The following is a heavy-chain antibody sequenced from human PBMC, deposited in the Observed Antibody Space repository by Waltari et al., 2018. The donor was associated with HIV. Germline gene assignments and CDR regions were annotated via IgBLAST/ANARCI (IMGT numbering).Heavy chain of an antibody. Sequence: DGQLMESGGGLVQPGGSLRLSRVGTDFSFGSFWMTLVVQAPGKGVEWVANIQPGGNEKYYVDSVKGRFTVSRDNARNSLYLDMDNMRAEDTAMYYCATNGDWSFDVWGQGTKVTVSP. CDR3: ATNGDWSFDV. CDR1: DFSFGSFW. CDR2: IQPGGNEK. J-gene: IGHJ3*01. D-gene: IGHD3-9*01. V-gene: IGHV3-7*03.